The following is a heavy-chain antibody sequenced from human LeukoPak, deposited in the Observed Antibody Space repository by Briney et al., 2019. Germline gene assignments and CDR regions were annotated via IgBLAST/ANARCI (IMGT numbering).Heavy chain of an antibody. Sequence: GGSLRLSCAASGFTFSSYGMHSVRQAPGKGLEWVAVIWYDGSNKYYADSVKGRFTISRDNSKNTLYLQMNSLRAEDTAVYYCARDIGRGRGALDYWGQGTLVTVSS. CDR1: GFTFSSYG. V-gene: IGHV3-33*01. D-gene: IGHD3-10*01. J-gene: IGHJ4*02. CDR2: IWYDGSNK. CDR3: ARDIGRGRGALDY.